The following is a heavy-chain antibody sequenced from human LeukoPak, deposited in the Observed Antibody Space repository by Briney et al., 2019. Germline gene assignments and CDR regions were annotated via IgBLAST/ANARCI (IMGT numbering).Heavy chain of an antibody. CDR3: ARNYGDYVSSDY. D-gene: IGHD4-17*01. CDR1: GGTFSSYA. J-gene: IGHJ4*02. Sequence: SVKVSCKASGGTFSSYAISWMRQAPGQGLEWMGGIIPIFGTANYAQKFQGRVTITADESTSTAYMELSSRRSEDTAVYYCARNYGDYVSSDYWGQGTLVTVSS. CDR2: IIPIFGTA. V-gene: IGHV1-69*13.